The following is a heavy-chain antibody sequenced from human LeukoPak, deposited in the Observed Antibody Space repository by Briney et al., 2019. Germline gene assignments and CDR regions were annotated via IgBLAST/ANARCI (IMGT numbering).Heavy chain of an antibody. Sequence: PSETLSLTCTVSGGSISSSSYSWGWICQPPGKGLEWIGSIYYSGSTYYNPSLKSRVTISVDTSKNQFSLKLSSVTAADTAVYYCARLYGSGSPVGYWGQGTLVTVSS. CDR2: IYYSGST. V-gene: IGHV4-39*01. CDR1: GGSISSSSYS. J-gene: IGHJ4*02. CDR3: ARLYGSGSPVGY. D-gene: IGHD3-10*01.